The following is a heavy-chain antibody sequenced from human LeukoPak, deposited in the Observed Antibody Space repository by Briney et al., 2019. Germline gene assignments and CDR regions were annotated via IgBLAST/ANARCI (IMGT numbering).Heavy chain of an antibody. CDR3: ARYNHGGYDLSWFDP. CDR2: IIPIFGTA. J-gene: IGHJ5*02. Sequence: ASVKVSCKXSGGTFSSYAISWVRQAPGQGLEWMGGIIPIFGTANYAQKFQGRVTITTDESTSTAYMELSSLRSEDTAVYYCARYNHGGYDLSWFDPWGPGTLVTVSS. V-gene: IGHV1-69*05. D-gene: IGHD5-12*01. CDR1: GGTFSSYA.